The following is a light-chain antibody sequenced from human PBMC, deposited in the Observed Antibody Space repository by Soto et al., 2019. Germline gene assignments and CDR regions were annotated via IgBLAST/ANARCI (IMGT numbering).Light chain of an antibody. CDR2: DAS. CDR3: QHYSLYSPWT. V-gene: IGKV1-5*01. Sequence: IHMTQSPSSLSVSVVERVTIPCRTSQNINAWLAWYQQRPGQAPKLLIYDASTVQSGVPSRFSGSGSGTEFTLTISSLEPDDSANYYCQHYSLYSPWTFGQGTKVDIK. CDR1: QNINAW. J-gene: IGKJ1*01.